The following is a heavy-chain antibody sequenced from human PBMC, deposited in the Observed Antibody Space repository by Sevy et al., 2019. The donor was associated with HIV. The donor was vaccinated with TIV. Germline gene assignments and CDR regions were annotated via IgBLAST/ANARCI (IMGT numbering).Heavy chain of an antibody. J-gene: IGHJ2*01. CDR3: ARGTLYWYFDL. Sequence: GGSLRLSCAASGFTFSSYEMNWVRQAPGKGLEWVSYISSSGSTIYYADSVKGRFTISRDNAKNSLYLQMNSLRAEDTAVYYCARGTLYWYFDLWGRCTLVTVSS. V-gene: IGHV3-48*03. CDR2: ISSSGSTI. CDR1: GFTFSSYE.